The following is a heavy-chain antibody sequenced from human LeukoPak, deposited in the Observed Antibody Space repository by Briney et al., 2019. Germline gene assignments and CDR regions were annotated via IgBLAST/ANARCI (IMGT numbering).Heavy chain of an antibody. J-gene: IGHJ4*02. CDR3: ARWRSAYNFDF. CDR1: GYRFNSFW. D-gene: IGHD3-16*01. V-gene: IGHV5-51*01. Sequence: GESLKISCKASGYRFNSFWIGWVRQTPGKGLEWMGIIYPRDSETRYSPSFQGLVTFSADESMSTAYLQLSSLKASDTAMYYCARWRSAYNFDFWGQGTLVTVPS. CDR2: IYPRDSET.